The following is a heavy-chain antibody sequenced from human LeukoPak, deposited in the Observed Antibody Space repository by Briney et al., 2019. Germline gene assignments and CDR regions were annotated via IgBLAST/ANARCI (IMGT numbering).Heavy chain of an antibody. CDR2: ISGSGGST. CDR3: AKDFLSESGYDSLFDY. D-gene: IGHD5-12*01. Sequence: GGSLRLSCAASGFTFSSYAMSWVRQAPGKGLEWVSAISGSGGSTYYADSVKGRFTISRDNSKNTLYLQMNSLRAEDTAVYYSAKDFLSESGYDSLFDYWGQGTLVTVSS. J-gene: IGHJ4*02. CDR1: GFTFSSYA. V-gene: IGHV3-23*01.